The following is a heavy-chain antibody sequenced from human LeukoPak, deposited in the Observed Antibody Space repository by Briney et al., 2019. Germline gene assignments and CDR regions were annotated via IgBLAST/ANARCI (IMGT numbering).Heavy chain of an antibody. V-gene: IGHV3-30*02. Sequence: GGSLRLSCAASGITFSSYGMHWVRQAPDKGLERVAFIRYDGSNKYYADSVKGGFTISRDNSNNTQYLQINSLRAEDTAVYYCAKLSSGAVSYYMDVWGKGTTVTISS. CDR1: GITFSSYG. D-gene: IGHD2-8*02. J-gene: IGHJ6*03. CDR3: AKLSSGAVSYYMDV. CDR2: IRYDGSNK.